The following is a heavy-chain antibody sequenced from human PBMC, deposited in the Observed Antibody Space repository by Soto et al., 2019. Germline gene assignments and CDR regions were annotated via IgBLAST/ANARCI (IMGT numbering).Heavy chain of an antibody. J-gene: IGHJ4*02. CDR3: AKEQSGWLPGELNYYYFDY. D-gene: IGHD6-19*01. V-gene: IGHV3-9*01. Sequence: EVQLVESGGGLVQPGRSLRLSCAASGFTFDDYAMHWVRQAPGKGLEWVSGISWNSGSIGYADSVKGRFTISRDNAKNSLYLQMNSLRAEDTALYYCAKEQSGWLPGELNYYYFDYWGQGTLVTVSS. CDR1: GFTFDDYA. CDR2: ISWNSGSI.